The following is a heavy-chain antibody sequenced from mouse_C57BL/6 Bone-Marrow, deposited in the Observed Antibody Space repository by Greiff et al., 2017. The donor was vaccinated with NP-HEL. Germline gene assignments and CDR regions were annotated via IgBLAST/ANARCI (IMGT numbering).Heavy chain of an antibody. D-gene: IGHD4-1*01. CDR1: GFTFTDYY. J-gene: IGHJ2*01. CDR3: ARYNWDDFDY. V-gene: IGHV7-3*01. CDR2: IRNKANGYTT. Sequence: EVKLVESGGGLVQPGGSLSLSCAASGFTFTDYYMSWVRQPPGKALEWLGFIRNKANGYTTEYSASVKGRFTISRDNSKSLLYLQMNALRAEDSATYFCARYNWDDFDYWGQGTTLTVSS.